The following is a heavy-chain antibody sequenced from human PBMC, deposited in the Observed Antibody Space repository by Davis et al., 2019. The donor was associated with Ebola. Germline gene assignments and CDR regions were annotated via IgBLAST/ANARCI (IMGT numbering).Heavy chain of an antibody. CDR1: GGTFSSYT. D-gene: IGHD6-6*01. CDR3: ASTRSIAAHYGMDV. J-gene: IGHJ6*04. V-gene: IGHV1-45*02. CDR2: ITPFNGNT. Sequence: SVKVSCKASGGTFSSYTISWVRQAPGQGLEWMGWITPFNGNTNYAQKFQDRVTITRDRSMSTAYMELSSLRSEDTAMYYCASTRSIAAHYGMDVWGKGTTVTVSS.